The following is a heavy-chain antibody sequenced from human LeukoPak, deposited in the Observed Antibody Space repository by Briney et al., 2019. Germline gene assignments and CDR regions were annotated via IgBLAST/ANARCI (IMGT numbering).Heavy chain of an antibody. D-gene: IGHD1-1*01. CDR3: ARDVQRGSGWFDY. CDR1: GFTFSSYG. V-gene: IGHV3-30*02. CDR2: IRYDGSNK. Sequence: GSLRLSCAASGFTFSSYGMHWVRQAPGKGLEWVAFIRYDGSNKYYADSVKGRFTISRDNAKNSLYLQMNSLRAEDTAVYYCARDVQRGSGWFDYWGQGTLVTVSS. J-gene: IGHJ5*01.